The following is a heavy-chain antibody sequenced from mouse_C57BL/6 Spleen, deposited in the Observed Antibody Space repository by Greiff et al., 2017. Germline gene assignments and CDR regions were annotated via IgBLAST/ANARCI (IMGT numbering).Heavy chain of an antibody. CDR3: ARGDGGYYAMDY. CDR2: IFWDDDK. J-gene: IGHJ4*01. Sequence: QVTLKESGPGILQSSQTLSLTCSFSGFSLRTSGLGVSWIRQPSGKGLEWLAHIFWDDDKRYNPSLKSRLTISKDTSRNQVFLKITSVDTADTATYYCARGDGGYYAMDYWGQGTSVTVSS. D-gene: IGHD3-3*01. CDR1: GFSLRTSGLG. V-gene: IGHV8-12*01.